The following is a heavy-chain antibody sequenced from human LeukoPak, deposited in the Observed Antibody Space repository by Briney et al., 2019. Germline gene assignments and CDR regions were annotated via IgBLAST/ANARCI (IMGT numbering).Heavy chain of an antibody. CDR1: GFTFSTYG. Sequence: GGSLRLSCAASGFTFSTYGMNWVRQAPGKGLQWVSSISNNGGGTFYVESVRGRFTISRDNSKNTLYLHMNSLRAEDTAIYYCAKVVSGTYTPDYWGQGTLVTVSS. V-gene: IGHV3-23*01. CDR3: AKVVSGTYTPDY. J-gene: IGHJ4*02. D-gene: IGHD1-26*01. CDR2: ISNNGGGT.